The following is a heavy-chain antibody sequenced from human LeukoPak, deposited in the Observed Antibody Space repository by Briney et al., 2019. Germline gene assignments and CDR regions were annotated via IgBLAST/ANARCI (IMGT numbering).Heavy chain of an antibody. CDR2: IYYSGST. CDR1: GGSISSSSYY. CDR3: AREASSTRGGFDY. V-gene: IGHV4-39*07. Sequence: SETLSLTCTVSGGSISSSSYYWGWIRQPPGTGLEWIGSIYYSGSTYYNPSLKSRVTISVDTSKNQFSLKLSSVTAADTAVYYCAREASSTRGGFDYWGQGTLVTVSS. J-gene: IGHJ4*02. D-gene: IGHD2-2*01.